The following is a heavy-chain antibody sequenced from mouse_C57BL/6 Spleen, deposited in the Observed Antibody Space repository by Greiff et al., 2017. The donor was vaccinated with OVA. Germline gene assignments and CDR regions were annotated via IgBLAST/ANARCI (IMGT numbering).Heavy chain of an antibody. Sequence: QVQLQQPGAELVRPGSSVKLSCKASGYTFTSYWMHWVKQRPIQGLEWIGNIDPSDSETHYNQKFKDKATLTVDKSSSTAYMQLSSLTSEDSAFYYCARTYGSSYEDFDVWGTGTTVTVSS. V-gene: IGHV1-52*01. CDR3: ARTYGSSYEDFDV. D-gene: IGHD1-1*01. J-gene: IGHJ1*03. CDR2: IDPSDSET. CDR1: GYTFTSYW.